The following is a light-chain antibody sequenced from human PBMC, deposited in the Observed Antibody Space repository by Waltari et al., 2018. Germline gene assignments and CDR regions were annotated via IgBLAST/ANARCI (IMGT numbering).Light chain of an antibody. CDR2: ANG. CDR3: GTWDSSLSGAV. V-gene: IGLV1-51*02. Sequence: QSVLTQPPSVSAAPGQRVTISCSGGSSNIGNNYVSWYRQFPGTAPKLLIYANGERPAGIPGRFSGSKAGTAATLDITGLQAGDEADYYCGTWDSSLSGAVFGGGTHLTVL. CDR1: SSNIGNNY. J-gene: IGLJ7*01.